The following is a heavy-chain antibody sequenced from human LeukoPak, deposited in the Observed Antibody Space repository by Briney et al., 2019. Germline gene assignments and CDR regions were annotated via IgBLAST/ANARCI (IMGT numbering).Heavy chain of an antibody. CDR2: IYSGGST. CDR3: AGSRIAARPDY. Sequence: PGGSLRLSCAASGFTVSSNYMSWVRQAQGKGLEWVSVIYSGGSTYYADSVKGRFTISRDNSKNTLSLQMNGLRAEDTAVYYCAGSRIAARPDYWGQGTLVTVSS. J-gene: IGHJ4*02. V-gene: IGHV3-53*01. D-gene: IGHD6-6*01. CDR1: GFTVSSNY.